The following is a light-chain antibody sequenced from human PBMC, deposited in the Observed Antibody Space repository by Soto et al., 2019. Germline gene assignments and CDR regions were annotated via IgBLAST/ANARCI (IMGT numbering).Light chain of an antibody. J-gene: IGKJ1*01. Sequence: EIVLTQSPGPLSLSPGETATLSCRASQTVNSDYLAWFQQRPGQAPRLLIFATSRRATDIPDRFSGSGSGTDFTLAIRRLEPEDFAVYYCHQFGYSPRTCGQGTKVE. CDR1: QTVNSDY. V-gene: IGKV3-20*01. CDR3: HQFGYSPRT. CDR2: ATS.